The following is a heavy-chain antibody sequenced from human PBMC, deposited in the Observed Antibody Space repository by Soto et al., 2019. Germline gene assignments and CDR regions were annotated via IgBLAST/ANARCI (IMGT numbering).Heavy chain of an antibody. V-gene: IGHV3-66*01. D-gene: IGHD1-26*01. J-gene: IGHJ4*02. Sequence: EVQLVESGGGLVQPGGSLRLSCAASGFTVSSNYMSWVRQAPGKGLEWVSVIYSGGSTHYAESVKGRLTISRDNSKNTLYLLMNSLRVEDTAVYYCARGGSGSYLDYWGQGTLVTVSS. CDR2: IYSGGST. CDR1: GFTVSSNY. CDR3: ARGGSGSYLDY.